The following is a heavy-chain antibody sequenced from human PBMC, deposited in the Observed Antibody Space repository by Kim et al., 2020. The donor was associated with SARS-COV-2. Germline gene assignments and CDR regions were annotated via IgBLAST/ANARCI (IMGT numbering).Heavy chain of an antibody. CDR3: ARDLSGADDY. CDR2: ANEDGTTT. V-gene: IGHV3-74*01. CDR1: GFPFRRYW. Sequence: GGSLRLSCAASGFPFRRYWMHWVRQVPGKGLVWVSRANEDGTTTNYADSVKGRFTIPRDNAENTLYLQMNSLTAEDTAVYYCARDLSGADDYWGQGTLVTVSS. D-gene: IGHD3-10*01. J-gene: IGHJ4*02.